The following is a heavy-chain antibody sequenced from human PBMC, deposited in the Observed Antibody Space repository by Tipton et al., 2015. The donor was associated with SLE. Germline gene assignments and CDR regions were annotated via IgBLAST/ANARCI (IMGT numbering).Heavy chain of an antibody. D-gene: IGHD3-10*01. J-gene: IGHJ6*02. CDR1: GGSFSTYV. V-gene: IGHV1-69*13. CDR2: ITPMFRTT. Sequence: QLVQFGAEVKKPGASVKVSCKASGGSFSTYVISWVRQAPGQGLEWMGGITPMFRTTNYAQDFQGRVTLTADESTSTAYMELRGLSSEDTAIYFCAKDDGGSYYGSGSSYAMDVWGQGTTVTVSS. CDR3: AKDDGGSYYGSGSSYAMDV.